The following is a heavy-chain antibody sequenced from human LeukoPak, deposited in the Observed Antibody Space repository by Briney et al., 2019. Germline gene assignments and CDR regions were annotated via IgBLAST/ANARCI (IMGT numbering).Heavy chain of an antibody. Sequence: SETLSLTCAVYGGSFSSYYWSWIRQPPGKGLEWIGYIYYGGSTNYNPSLKSRVTISGDTSKNQLSLKLMSVTAADTAVYYCARGSDYGDYWGQGTLVTVSS. D-gene: IGHD3-3*01. CDR2: IYYGGST. V-gene: IGHV4-59*01. J-gene: IGHJ4*02. CDR1: GGSFSSYY. CDR3: ARGSDYGDY.